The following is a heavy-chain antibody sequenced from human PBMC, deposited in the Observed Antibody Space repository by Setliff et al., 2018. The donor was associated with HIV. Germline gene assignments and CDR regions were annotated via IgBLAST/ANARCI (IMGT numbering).Heavy chain of an antibody. J-gene: IGHJ5*02. CDR2: IIPNSGGT. CDR1: GYTFTAYY. V-gene: IGHV1-2*06. D-gene: IGHD6-13*01. Sequence: GASVKVSCKASGYTFTAYYIHWVRQAPGQGLEWMGRIIPNSGGTNYAQKFQGRVTMTTDTSTTIAYMELRSLRSDDTAVYYCARGHSSSWTGWFDPWGQGTLVTVSS. CDR3: ARGHSSSWTGWFDP.